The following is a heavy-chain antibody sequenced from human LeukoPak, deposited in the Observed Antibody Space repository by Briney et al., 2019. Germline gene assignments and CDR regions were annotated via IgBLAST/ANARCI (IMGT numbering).Heavy chain of an antibody. V-gene: IGHV1-8*01. D-gene: IGHD1-1*01. CDR1: GYTFTSYD. J-gene: IGHJ4*02. Sequence: ASVKVSCKASGYTFTSYDINWVRQATGQGLEWMGWMNPNSGNTGYAQKFQGRVAMTRNTSISTAYMELSSLRSEDTAVYYCASWNDDGVDYWGQGTLVTVSS. CDR3: ASWNDDGVDY. CDR2: MNPNSGNT.